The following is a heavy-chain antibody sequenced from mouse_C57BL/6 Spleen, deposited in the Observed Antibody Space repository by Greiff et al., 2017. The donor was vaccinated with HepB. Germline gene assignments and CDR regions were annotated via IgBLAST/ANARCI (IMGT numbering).Heavy chain of an antibody. D-gene: IGHD2-1*01. CDR1: GYTFTSYW. V-gene: IGHV1-64*01. Sequence: VQLQQPGAELVKPGASVKLSCKASGYTFTSYWMHWVKQRPGQGLEWIGMIHPNSGSTNYNEKFKSKATLTVDKSSSTAYMQLSSLTSEDSAVYYCAREGYYGNYGNYFDYWGQGTTLTVSS. CDR2: IHPNSGST. J-gene: IGHJ2*01. CDR3: AREGYYGNYGNYFDY.